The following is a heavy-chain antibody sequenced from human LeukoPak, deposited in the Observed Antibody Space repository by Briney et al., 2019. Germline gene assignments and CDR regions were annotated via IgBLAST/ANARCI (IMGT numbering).Heavy chain of an antibody. J-gene: IGHJ4*02. Sequence: GGSLRLSCAASGFTVSSNYMSWVRQAPGKGLEWVSVIYSGGSTYYADSVKGRFTISRDNSKNTLYLQMNSLRAEDTAVYYCASMKARGQQLDWGQGTLVTVSS. V-gene: IGHV3-53*01. D-gene: IGHD6-13*01. CDR3: ASMKARGQQLD. CDR1: GFTVSSNY. CDR2: IYSGGST.